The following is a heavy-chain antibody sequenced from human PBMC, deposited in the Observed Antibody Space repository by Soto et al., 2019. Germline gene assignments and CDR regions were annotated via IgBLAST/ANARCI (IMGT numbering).Heavy chain of an antibody. D-gene: IGHD2-15*01. Sequence: SETLSLTCAVYGGSFSGYYWSWIRQPPGKGLEWIGEINHSGSTNYNPSLKSRVTISVDTSKNQFSLKLSSVTAADTAVYYCAREGLGYCSGGSCYVYYYYYYMDVWGKGTTVTVSS. CDR2: INHSGST. CDR3: AREGLGYCSGGSCYVYYYYYYMDV. V-gene: IGHV4-34*01. CDR1: GGSFSGYY. J-gene: IGHJ6*03.